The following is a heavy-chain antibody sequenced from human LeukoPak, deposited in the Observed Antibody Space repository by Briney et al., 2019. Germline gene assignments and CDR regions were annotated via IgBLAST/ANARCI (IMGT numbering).Heavy chain of an antibody. D-gene: IGHD3-10*02. CDR3: ARAPRRGLYVLGFDP. V-gene: IGHV4-34*01. Sequence: NPSETLSLTCAVYGGSFSGYYWSWIRQPPGKGLEWIGEINHSGSTNYNPSLKSRVTISVDTSKNQFSLKLSSVTAADTAVYYCARAPRRGLYVLGFDPWGQGTLVTVSS. J-gene: IGHJ5*02. CDR2: INHSGST. CDR1: GGSFSGYY.